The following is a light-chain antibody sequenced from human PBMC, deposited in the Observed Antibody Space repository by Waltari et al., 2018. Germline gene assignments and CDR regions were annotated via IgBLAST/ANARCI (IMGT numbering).Light chain of an antibody. CDR1: SPHIRTTP. CDR2: TNN. J-gene: IGLJ3*02. CDR3: AAWDDSLKGWV. Sequence: QSVLTQPPSASGTPGQRVTSPCSRCSPHIRTTPGNWYQQLPGTAPKLLIYTNNHRPPGVPDRFSGSKSGTSASLAISGLQVEDEADYYCAAWDDSLKGWVFGGGTKVTVL. V-gene: IGLV1-44*01.